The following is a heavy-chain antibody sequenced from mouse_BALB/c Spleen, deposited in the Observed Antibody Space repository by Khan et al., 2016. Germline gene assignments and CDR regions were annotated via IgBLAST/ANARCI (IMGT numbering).Heavy chain of an antibody. V-gene: IGHV3-8*02. CDR3: ARYDGTTYVGGMDY. CDR1: GDSITSGY. CDR2: ISHSGST. J-gene: IGHJ4*01. Sequence: EVQLQESGPSLVKLSQTLSLTCSVTGDSITSGYWNWIRKFPGNKLEYMGYISHSGSTYYNTSLKSRISITRDTSKNQYYLQLNSVTTEDTATYYCARYDGTTYVGGMDYWGQGTSVTVSS. D-gene: IGHD1-1*01.